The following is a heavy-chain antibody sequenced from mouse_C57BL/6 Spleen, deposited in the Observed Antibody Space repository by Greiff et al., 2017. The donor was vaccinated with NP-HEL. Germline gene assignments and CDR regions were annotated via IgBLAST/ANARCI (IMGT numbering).Heavy chain of an antibody. CDR1: GFNIKDDY. V-gene: IGHV14-4*01. CDR2: IDPENGDT. J-gene: IGHJ2*01. CDR3: TTNYGSSKDY. D-gene: IGHD1-1*01. Sequence: EVMLVESGAELVRPGASVKLSCTASGFNIKDDYMHWVKQRPEQGLEWIGWIDPENGDTEYASKFQGKATITADTSSNTAYLQLSSLTSEDTAVYYCTTNYGSSKDYWGQGTTLTVSS.